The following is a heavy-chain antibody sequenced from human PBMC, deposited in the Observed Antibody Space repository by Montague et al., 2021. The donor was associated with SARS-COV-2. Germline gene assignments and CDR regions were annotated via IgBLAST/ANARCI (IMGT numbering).Heavy chain of an antibody. CDR2: ISGSGGST. CDR3: AKLTTGYSYGTGDY. D-gene: IGHD5-18*01. J-gene: IGHJ4*02. Sequence: SLSLSFSASGFTFSSYAMSWVRQAPGKGLEWVSAISGSGGSTYYADSAKGRFTISRDNSKNTLYVQMNSLRAEDTAVYHCAKLTTGYSYGTGDYWGQGTLVTVSS. V-gene: IGHV3-23*01. CDR1: GFTFSSYA.